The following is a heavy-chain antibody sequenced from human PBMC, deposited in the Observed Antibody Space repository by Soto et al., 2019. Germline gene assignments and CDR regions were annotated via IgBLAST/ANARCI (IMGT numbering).Heavy chain of an antibody. J-gene: IGHJ4*02. V-gene: IGHV4-39*01. CDR2: IYYSGDT. D-gene: IGHD3-22*01. CDR3: ARRYYYDSSGYYPDY. CDR1: GGSISRTSFY. Sequence: QLQLQESGPGLVKPSETLSLTCTVSGGSISRTSFYWGWIRQPPGKGLEWIGSIYYSGDTYYNPSLKSRVTLSVDTSKNQFSLKLSSVTAADTAVYYCARRYYYDSSGYYPDYWGQGTLVTVSS.